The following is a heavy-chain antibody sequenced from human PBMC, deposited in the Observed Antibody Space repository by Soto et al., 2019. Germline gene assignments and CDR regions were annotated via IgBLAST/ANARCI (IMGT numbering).Heavy chain of an antibody. V-gene: IGHV3-23*01. CDR3: ARAFGQWLPSDFDY. J-gene: IGHJ4*02. Sequence: PGGSLKLSCAASRFTFSSYAMSWVRQAPGKGLEWVSAISGSGGSTYYADSVKGRFTISRDNSKNTLYLQMNSLRAEDTAVYYCARAFGQWLPSDFDYWGQGTLVTVSS. D-gene: IGHD6-19*01. CDR2: ISGSGGST. CDR1: RFTFSSYA.